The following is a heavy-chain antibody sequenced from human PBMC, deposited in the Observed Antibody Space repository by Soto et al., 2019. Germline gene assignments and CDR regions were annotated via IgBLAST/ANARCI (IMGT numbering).Heavy chain of an antibody. V-gene: IGHV3-33*01. Sequence: QVQLEESGGGVVQPGRSLRLSCEASVFTFNTSSMHWVSQPPGKGLEWLAAIWYDGTQKYYADSVKGRFIISRDNSKKTLYLEMNILRAEDTAVYYCARAGGTTVTGLWHFDSWGQGTLVTFSS. CDR3: ARAGGTTVTGLWHFDS. D-gene: IGHD4-17*01. J-gene: IGHJ4*02. CDR1: VFTFNTSS. CDR2: IWYDGTQK.